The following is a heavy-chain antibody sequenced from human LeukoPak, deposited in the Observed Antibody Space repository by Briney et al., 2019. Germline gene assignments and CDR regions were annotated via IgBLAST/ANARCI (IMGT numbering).Heavy chain of an antibody. J-gene: IGHJ6*02. CDR2: ISGSGGST. CDR1: GFTFSSYA. CDR3: AKGGSTPDQYYYYYGMDV. D-gene: IGHD5/OR15-5a*01. Sequence: PGGSLRLSCAASGFTFSSYAMSWVRQAPGKGLEWVSAISGSGGSTYYADSVKGRFTISRDNSKNTLYLQMNSLRAEDTAVYYCAKGGSTPDQYYYYYGMDVWGQGTTVTVSS. V-gene: IGHV3-23*01.